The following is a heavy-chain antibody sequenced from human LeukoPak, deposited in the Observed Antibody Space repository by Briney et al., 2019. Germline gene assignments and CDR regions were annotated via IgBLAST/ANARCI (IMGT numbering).Heavy chain of an antibody. J-gene: IGHJ4*02. Sequence: SETLSLTCTVSGDSLSSYYWSWIRQPPGKGLEWIGYISYSGSTNYNPSLKSGVTISVDTAKNNISLKLSSVTAADTAVYYCARFRRGGPGAMFDYWGQGTLVTVSS. CDR1: GDSLSSYY. CDR2: ISYSGST. D-gene: IGHD2-2*01. CDR3: ARFRRGGPGAMFDY. V-gene: IGHV4-59*01.